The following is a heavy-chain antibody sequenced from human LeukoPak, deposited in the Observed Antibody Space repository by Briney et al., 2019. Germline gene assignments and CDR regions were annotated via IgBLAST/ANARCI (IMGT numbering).Heavy chain of an antibody. J-gene: IGHJ4*02. CDR3: AKTPGDCTGGTCYSFDY. V-gene: IGHV3-23*01. D-gene: IGHD2-15*01. CDR1: GFTFSSYA. Sequence: GGSLRLSCAASGFTFSSYAMSWVRQAPGKGLEWVSSISGSGDYTYYADSVKGRFTVSRDNSKNTLYLQMNSLRAEDTAVYYCAKTPGDCTGGTCYSFDYWGQGSLVTVSS. CDR2: ISGSGDYT.